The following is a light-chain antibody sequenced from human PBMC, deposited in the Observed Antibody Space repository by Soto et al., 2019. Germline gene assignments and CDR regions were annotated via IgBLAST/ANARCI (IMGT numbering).Light chain of an antibody. Sequence: QSAPTQPASLSGAPGQSITISCTGTSSDVGGYNYVSWYQQHPGKAPKLMIYDVSNRPSWVSNRFSGSKSGNTGSLTISGLQAEDEADYYCSSYTSSSTLVVFGGGTKLTLL. CDR3: SSYTSSSTLVV. J-gene: IGLJ2*01. CDR1: SSDVGGYNY. V-gene: IGLV2-14*01. CDR2: DVS.